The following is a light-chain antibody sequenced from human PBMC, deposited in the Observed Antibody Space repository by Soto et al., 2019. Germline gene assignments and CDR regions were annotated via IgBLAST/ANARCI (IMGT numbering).Light chain of an antibody. CDR1: QDVTSTY. J-gene: IGKJ1*01. Sequence: EIVLTQSPDTLSLSPGERATLSCRASQDVTSTYLAWYQQKPGQAPRPLIYGASGRARGIAERFSGSGSGTDFTLTISRLEPEDFAVYSCQYYDSSRTFTQGTRVE. V-gene: IGKV3-20*01. CDR3: QYYDSSRT. CDR2: GAS.